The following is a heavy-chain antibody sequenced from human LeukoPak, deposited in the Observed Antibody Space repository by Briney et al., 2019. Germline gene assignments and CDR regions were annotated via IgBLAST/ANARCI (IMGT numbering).Heavy chain of an antibody. V-gene: IGHV4-34*01. D-gene: IGHD3-10*01. Sequence: KPWETLSPSGAADCMSFSGYYRSWIRPPPGKGLEWIGEINRSGSTNYNPSLKSRVTIPVDNSKNQFSLKLSSVTAADTPVYYCARSLLWFGSLFVNWCVLWGEGTLVTVSS. J-gene: IGHJ5*02. CDR1: CMSFSGYY. CDR3: ARSLLWFGSLFVNWCVL. CDR2: INRSGST.